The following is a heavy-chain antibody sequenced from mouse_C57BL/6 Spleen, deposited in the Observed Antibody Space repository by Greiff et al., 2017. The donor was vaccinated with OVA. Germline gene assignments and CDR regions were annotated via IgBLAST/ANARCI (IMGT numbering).Heavy chain of an antibody. CDR1: GFTFSDYG. CDR3: AKTGSFAMDY. V-gene: IGHV5-17*01. Sequence: EVHLVESGGGLVKPGGSLKLSCAASGFTFSDYGMHWVRQAPEKGLEWVAYISSGSSTIYYADTVKGRFPISRDYAKHTLFLLMTSLRSEDTAMYYCAKTGSFAMDYWGQGTSVTVSS. CDR2: ISSGSSTI. J-gene: IGHJ4*01. D-gene: IGHD4-1*01.